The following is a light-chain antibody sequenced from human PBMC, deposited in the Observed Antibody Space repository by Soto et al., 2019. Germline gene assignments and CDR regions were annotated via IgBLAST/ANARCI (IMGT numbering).Light chain of an antibody. Sequence: QSALTQPASVSGSPGQSITISCTGTTSDVGGYNYVSWYQQYPGKAPKLMIYEDSNRPSGVSNRFSGSKSGNTASLTISGLQAEDEADYYCSSYTSSSTLDVFGTGTKLTVL. J-gene: IGLJ1*01. CDR1: TSDVGGYNY. CDR3: SSYTSSSTLDV. V-gene: IGLV2-14*01. CDR2: EDS.